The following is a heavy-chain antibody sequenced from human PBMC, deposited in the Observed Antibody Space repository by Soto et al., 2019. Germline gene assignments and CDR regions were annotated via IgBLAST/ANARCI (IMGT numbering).Heavy chain of an antibody. J-gene: IGHJ5*02. Sequence: ASVKVSCKASGYTFTSYGISWVRQAPGQGLEWMGWISAYNGNTNYEQKLQGRVTMTTDTSTSTAYMELRSLRSDDTAVYYCARDPQYQLPWGLRFDPWGQGTLVTVSS. CDR2: ISAYNGNT. V-gene: IGHV1-18*04. D-gene: IGHD2-2*01. CDR1: GYTFTSYG. CDR3: ARDPQYQLPWGLRFDP.